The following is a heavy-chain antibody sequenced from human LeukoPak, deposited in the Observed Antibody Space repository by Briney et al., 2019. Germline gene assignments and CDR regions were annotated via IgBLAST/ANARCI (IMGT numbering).Heavy chain of an antibody. J-gene: IGHJ6*03. D-gene: IGHD2-2*01. V-gene: IGHV3-21*01. CDR3: ASLSSTDYYYYMDV. CDR1: GFTFSSYS. Sequence: KPGGSLRLSCAASGFTFSSYSMNWVRQAPGKGLEWVSSISSSSSYIYYADSVKGRFTISRDNAKNSLYLQMNGLRAEDTAVYYCASLSSTDYYYYMDVWGKGTTVTVSS. CDR2: ISSSSSYI.